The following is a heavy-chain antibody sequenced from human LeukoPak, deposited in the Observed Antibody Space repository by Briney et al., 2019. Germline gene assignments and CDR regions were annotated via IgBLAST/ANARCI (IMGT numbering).Heavy chain of an antibody. Sequence: GGSLRLSCAASGFTFSSYEMNWVRQAPGKGLEWVSYISSSGSTQYYADSVKGRFTISRDNAKNSLYLQMNSLRAEDTAVYYCARDGYNEETDYWGQGTLVTVSS. CDR1: GFTFSSYE. D-gene: IGHD5-24*01. V-gene: IGHV3-48*03. CDR3: ARDGYNEETDY. J-gene: IGHJ4*02. CDR2: ISSSGSTQ.